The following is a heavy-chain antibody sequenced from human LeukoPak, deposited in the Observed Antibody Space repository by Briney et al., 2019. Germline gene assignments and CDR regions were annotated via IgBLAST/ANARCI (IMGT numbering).Heavy chain of an antibody. V-gene: IGHV3-23*01. CDR1: GFTFSSYA. CDR3: AKLVPSDDFWSGYLGWFDP. J-gene: IGHJ5*02. Sequence: PGGSLRLSCAASGFTFSSYAMSWVRQAPGKRLEWVSAISGSGGSTYYADSVKGRFTISRDNSKNTLYLQMNSLRAEDTAVYYCAKLVPSDDFWSGYLGWFDPWGQGTLVTVSS. CDR2: ISGSGGST. D-gene: IGHD3-3*01.